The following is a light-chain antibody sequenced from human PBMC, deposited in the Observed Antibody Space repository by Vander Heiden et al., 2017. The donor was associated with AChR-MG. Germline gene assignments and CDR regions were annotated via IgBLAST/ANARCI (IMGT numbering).Light chain of an antibody. CDR3: QQYYSYPRT. V-gene: IGKV1-8*01. J-gene: IGKJ1*01. Sequence: AIRITQSPSSLSASTGDRVTITCRASQGISSYLAWYQQKPGKAPKLLIYAASTLQSGVPSRFSVSGSGKDFTLTISCLQSEDFATYYCQQYYSYPRTFGQGTKVEIK. CDR1: QGISSY. CDR2: AAS.